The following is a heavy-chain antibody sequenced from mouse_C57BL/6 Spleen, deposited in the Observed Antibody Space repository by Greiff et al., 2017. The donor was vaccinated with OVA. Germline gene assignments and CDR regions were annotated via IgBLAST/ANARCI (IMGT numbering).Heavy chain of an antibody. D-gene: IGHD1-1*01. CDR3: ARKNYYGSSYVGYFDV. CDR1: GFTFSDSY. CDR2: INYDGSST. Sequence: EVKLVESEGGLVQPGSSMKLSCTASGFTFSDSYMAWVRQVPEKGLEWVANINYDGSSTYYLDSLKSRFIISRDNAKNILYLQMSSLKSEDTATYYCARKNYYGSSYVGYFDVWGTGTTVTVSS. J-gene: IGHJ1*03. V-gene: IGHV5-16*01.